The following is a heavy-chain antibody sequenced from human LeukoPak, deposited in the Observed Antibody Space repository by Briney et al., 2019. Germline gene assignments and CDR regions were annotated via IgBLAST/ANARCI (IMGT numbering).Heavy chain of an antibody. V-gene: IGHV4-30-4*08. D-gene: IGHD2-15*01. CDR2: IYYSGST. Sequence: PSETLSLTCTVSGGSISSGDYYWSWLRQPPGKGLEWIGYIYYSGSTYYNPSLKSRVTISVDTSKNQFSLKLSSVTAADTAVYYCAGGYCSGGSCSEGIGYWGQGTLVTVSS. J-gene: IGHJ4*02. CDR3: AGGYCSGGSCSEGIGY. CDR1: GGSISSGDYY.